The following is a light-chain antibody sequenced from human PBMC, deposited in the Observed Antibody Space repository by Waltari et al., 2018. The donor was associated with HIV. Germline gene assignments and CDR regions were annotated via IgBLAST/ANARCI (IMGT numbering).Light chain of an antibody. CDR3: VQTLRTPLT. V-gene: IGKV2-28*01. CDR2: FGS. Sequence: DIVMTQSPLSMPVTPGEPASISCRSSQRLPHRTGYIYLDWYLQKPGQSPQLLIYFGSMQASGVPDRFSGSGSGTNITLEISRVEAGDVGDYYCVQTLRTPLTFGGGTKVEIK. CDR1: QRLPHRTGYIY. J-gene: IGKJ4*01.